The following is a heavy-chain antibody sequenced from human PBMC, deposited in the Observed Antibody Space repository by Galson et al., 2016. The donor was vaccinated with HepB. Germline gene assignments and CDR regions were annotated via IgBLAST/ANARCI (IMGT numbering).Heavy chain of an antibody. V-gene: IGHV3-7*01. CDR3: AKDGRIYCSSASCHDHFHY. CDR2: IKPDGSEE. D-gene: IGHD2-2*01. CDR1: GFMFNRYW. J-gene: IGHJ4*02. Sequence: SLRLSCAASGFMFNRYWMSWVRQAPGKGLEWVANIKPDGSEEKYVDSVKGRFTISRDNSKKTLYLQMNSLRAEDTAVYYCAKDGRIYCSSASCHDHFHYWGQGTLVTVSS.